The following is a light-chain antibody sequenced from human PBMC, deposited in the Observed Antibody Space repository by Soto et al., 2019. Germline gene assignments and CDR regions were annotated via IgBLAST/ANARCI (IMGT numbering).Light chain of an antibody. Sequence: EIVLTQSPATLSLSTGERATLSCRASQNVISYLAWYQQKPGQAPRLLIYDASNRATGIPARFSGSGSGTYFTLTISSLEPEDSAVYYFQQRSNWLTFGGGTKVEIK. CDR3: QQRSNWLT. CDR1: QNVISY. J-gene: IGKJ4*01. CDR2: DAS. V-gene: IGKV3-11*01.